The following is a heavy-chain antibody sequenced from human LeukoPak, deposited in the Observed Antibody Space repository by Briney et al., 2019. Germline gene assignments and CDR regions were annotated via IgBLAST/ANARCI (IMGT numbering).Heavy chain of an antibody. CDR2: IWYDGSDK. D-gene: IGHD3-10*01. CDR1: GFTFSSSG. V-gene: IGHV3-33*01. J-gene: IGHJ4*02. CDR3: ASAPYGSGTFLDY. Sequence: GGSLRLSCAASGFTFSSSGMHWVRQAPRKGLEWVAVIWYDGSDKYSADSVKGRFTISRDNSKNTLYLQMNSLRAEDTAVYYCASAPYGSGTFLDYWGQGTLVTVSS.